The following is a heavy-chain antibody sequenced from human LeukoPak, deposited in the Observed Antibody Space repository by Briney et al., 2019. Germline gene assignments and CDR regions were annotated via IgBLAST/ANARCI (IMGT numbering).Heavy chain of an antibody. CDR1: GGSISNYY. Sequence: PSETLSLTCTVSGGSISNYYWSWIRQPPGKGMEWIGYIHYSGSTKYNPSLKSRVTISVDTSKNQFSLELSSVTAADTAVYYCARTRYCISTSCYFDYWGQGTLVTASS. CDR3: ARTRYCISTSCYFDY. CDR2: IHYSGST. D-gene: IGHD2-2*01. V-gene: IGHV4-59*01. J-gene: IGHJ4*02.